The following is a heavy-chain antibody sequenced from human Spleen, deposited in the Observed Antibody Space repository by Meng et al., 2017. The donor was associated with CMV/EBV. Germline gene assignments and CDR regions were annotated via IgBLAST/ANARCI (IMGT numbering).Heavy chain of an antibody. V-gene: IGHV4-39*07. CDR3: TRGHVYSNLSGHWYFDL. CDR1: GGSITNDNYY. Sequence: SETLSLTCTISGGSITNDNYYWAWIRQPPGKGLEWIGTVYYSGYSYYNPSLESRVTISVDTSKNQFSLRLNSVTAADTAVYFCTRGHVYSNLSGHWYFDLWGRGTLVTVSS. J-gene: IGHJ2*01. D-gene: IGHD6-13*01. CDR2: VYYSGYS.